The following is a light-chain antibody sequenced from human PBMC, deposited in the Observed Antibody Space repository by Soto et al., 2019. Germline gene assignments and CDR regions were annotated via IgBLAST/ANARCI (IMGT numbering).Light chain of an antibody. CDR1: QSVSSY. CDR3: QQGSDWPIT. Sequence: EIVLTQSPATLSLSPGERATLSCRASQSVSSYLAWYRQKPGQAPRLLIYDASNRATDIPARFRGTGAGTDFTLTISSLEPEDFAFYYCQQGSDWPITYGHGTRLEVK. V-gene: IGKV3-11*01. J-gene: IGKJ5*01. CDR2: DAS.